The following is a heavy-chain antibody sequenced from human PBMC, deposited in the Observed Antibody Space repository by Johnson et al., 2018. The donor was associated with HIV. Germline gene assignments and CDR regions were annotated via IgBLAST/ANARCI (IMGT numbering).Heavy chain of an antibody. V-gene: IGHV3-23*04. CDR2: ISGSGGST. CDR1: GFSFGDYG. D-gene: IGHD1-26*01. Sequence: VQLVESGGGLVQPGRSLRLSCTASGFSFGDYGMSWVRQAPGKGLEWVSAISGSGGSTYYAYSVKGRFTISRDNSKNTLYLQMNSLRAEDTAVYYCAGLGGSHDAFDIWGQGTMVTVSS. CDR3: AGLGGSHDAFDI. J-gene: IGHJ3*02.